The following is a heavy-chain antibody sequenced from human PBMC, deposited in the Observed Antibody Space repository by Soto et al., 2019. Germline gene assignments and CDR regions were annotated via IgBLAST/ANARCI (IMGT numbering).Heavy chain of an antibody. CDR3: VREDMSGTYYFDA. CDR1: RGSVSSQPHF. D-gene: IGHD1-26*01. Sequence: QVHLQESGPGLLKPSETLSLTCTVTRGSVSSQPHFWTWIRQPPGKGLEWIGYKYYSGISNYNPSIQRRVTISVDTTKNQLSLRLTSVTDADTAVYFCVREDMSGTYYFDAWGKGARVPVSS. CDR2: KYYSGIS. J-gene: IGHJ4*02. V-gene: IGHV4-61*01.